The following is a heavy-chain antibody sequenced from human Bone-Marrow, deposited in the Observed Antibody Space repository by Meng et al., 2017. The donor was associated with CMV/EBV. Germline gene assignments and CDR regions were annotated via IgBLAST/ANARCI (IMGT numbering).Heavy chain of an antibody. J-gene: IGHJ6*02. V-gene: IGHV1-2*02. D-gene: IGHD3-10*01. CDR1: GYTFTGYY. Sequence: ASVKVSCKASGYTFTGYYMHWVRQAPGQGLEWMGWINPNSGGTNYAQRFQGRVTITADKSTSTAYMELSSLRSEDTAVYYCARGPGITMVRGVIIPPLDYYYYGMDVWGQGTTVTVSS. CDR2: INPNSGGT. CDR3: ARGPGITMVRGVIIPPLDYYYYGMDV.